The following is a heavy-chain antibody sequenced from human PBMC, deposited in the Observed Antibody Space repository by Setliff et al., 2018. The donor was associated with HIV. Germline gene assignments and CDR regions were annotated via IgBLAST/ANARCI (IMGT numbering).Heavy chain of an antibody. J-gene: IGHJ6*03. Sequence: PSETLSLTCAVSGGSIMTGDWWGWVRQSPGKRLEWIGEISHSGSTNYNPSLRSRVTMSVDKSNNQFSLKLSSVTAADTAVYYCARDYYADTYYSPGIYYLYYMDVWGKGTTVTVSS. V-gene: IGHV4-4*02. D-gene: IGHD3-10*01. CDR2: ISHSGST. CDR1: GGSIMTGDW. CDR3: ARDYYADTYYSPGIYYLYYMDV.